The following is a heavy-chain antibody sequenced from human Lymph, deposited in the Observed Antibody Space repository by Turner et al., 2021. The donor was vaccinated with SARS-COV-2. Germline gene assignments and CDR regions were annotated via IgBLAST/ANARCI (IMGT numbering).Heavy chain of an antibody. V-gene: IGHV3-30-3*01. J-gene: IGHJ4*02. CDR2: ISYDGSNK. Sequence: QVQLVESGGGVVQPGRSLRLSCAASGFTFSSYAMHWVRQDPVKGLEWVALISYDGSNKYYADSVKGRFTISRDNSKNTLYLQMNSLRAEDTAVYYCARDVGAALDYWGQGTLVTVSS. CDR3: ARDVGAALDY. CDR1: GFTFSSYA. D-gene: IGHD6-25*01.